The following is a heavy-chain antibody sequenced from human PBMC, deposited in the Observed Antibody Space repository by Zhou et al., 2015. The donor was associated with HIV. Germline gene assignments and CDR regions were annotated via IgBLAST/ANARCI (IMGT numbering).Heavy chain of an antibody. CDR1: GGTFSSYA. J-gene: IGHJ6*02. D-gene: IGHD3-22*01. Sequence: QVQLVQSGAEVKKPGSSVKVSCKASGGTFSSYAISWVRQAPGQGLEWMGGIIPIFGTANYAQKFQGRVTITADESTSTAYMELSSLRSEDTAVYYCAGSDSSGTIARFPLYYYGMDVWGQGTTVTVSS. CDR2: IIPIFGTA. CDR3: AGSDSSGTIARFPLYYYGMDV. V-gene: IGHV1-69*12.